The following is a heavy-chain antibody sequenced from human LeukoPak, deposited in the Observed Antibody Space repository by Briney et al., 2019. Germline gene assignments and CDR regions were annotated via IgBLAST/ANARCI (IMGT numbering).Heavy chain of an antibody. Sequence: SETLSLTCTVSGGSISSYYWSWIRQPPGKGLEWIGYIYYSGSTNYNPSLKSRVTISVDTSKNQFSLKLSSVTAADTALYYCAGGYIYGSTYYYMDVWGKETTVTISS. D-gene: IGHD5-18*01. CDR1: GGSISSYY. CDR3: AGGYIYGSTYYYMDV. V-gene: IGHV4-59*01. J-gene: IGHJ6*03. CDR2: IYYSGST.